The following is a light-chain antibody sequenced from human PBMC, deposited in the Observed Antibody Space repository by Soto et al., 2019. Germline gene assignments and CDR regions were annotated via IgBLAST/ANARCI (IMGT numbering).Light chain of an antibody. CDR2: TAS. Sequence: DIQLTQSPSFLSASLGDRVTITRRASQGISNYLAWYQQKPGNSPNLLSHTASSLQTGVPSRFCGSGAGTEFPLTIFSLQPEEFASYFCQQRHSYPITFGQGTRLE. CDR3: QQRHSYPIT. J-gene: IGKJ5*01. V-gene: IGKV1-9*01. CDR1: QGISNY.